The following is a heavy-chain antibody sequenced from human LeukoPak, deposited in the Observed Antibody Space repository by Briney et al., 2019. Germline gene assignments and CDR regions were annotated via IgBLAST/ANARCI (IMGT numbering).Heavy chain of an antibody. CDR3: ARDSLWYDILTGYYRAYYYGMDV. D-gene: IGHD3-9*01. J-gene: IGHJ6*02. V-gene: IGHV4-4*07. CDR1: GGSFSGYY. Sequence: MTSETLSLTCAVYGGSFSGYYWSWIRQPAGKGLEWIGCIYTSGSTNYNPSLKSRVTMSVDTSKNQFSLKLSSVTAADTAVYYCARDSLWYDILTGYYRAYYYGMDVWGQGTTVTVSS. CDR2: IYTSGST.